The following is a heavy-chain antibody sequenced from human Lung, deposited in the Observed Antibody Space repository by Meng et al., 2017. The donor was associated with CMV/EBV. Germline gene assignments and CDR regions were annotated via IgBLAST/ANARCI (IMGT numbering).Heavy chain of an antibody. V-gene: IGHV3-30*02. Sequence: LTCAASGFTFSSYGMHWVRQAPGKGLEWVAFIRYDGSNKYYADSVKGRFTISRDNSKNTLYLQMNSLRAEDTAVYYCAKDRLSSSSWYYYYYGMDVWGQGTTVTVSS. CDR1: GFTFSSYG. CDR3: AKDRLSSSSWYYYYYGMDV. CDR2: IRYDGSNK. J-gene: IGHJ6*02. D-gene: IGHD6-13*01.